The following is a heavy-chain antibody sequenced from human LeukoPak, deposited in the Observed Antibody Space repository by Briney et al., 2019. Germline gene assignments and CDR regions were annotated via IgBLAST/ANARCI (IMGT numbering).Heavy chain of an antibody. J-gene: IGHJ2*01. D-gene: IGHD6-6*01. V-gene: IGHV4-34*01. Sequence: SETLSLTCAVYGGSFSGYYWSWIRQPPGKGLEWIGEINHSGSTNYNPSLKSRVTISVDTSKNQFSLKLSSVTAADTAVYYCARHPSPYRTAARSWYFDLWGRGTLVTVSS. CDR3: ARHPSPYRTAARSWYFDL. CDR1: GGSFSGYY. CDR2: INHSGST.